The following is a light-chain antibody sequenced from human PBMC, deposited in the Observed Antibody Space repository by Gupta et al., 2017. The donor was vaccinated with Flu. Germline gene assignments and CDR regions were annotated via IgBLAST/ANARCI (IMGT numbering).Light chain of an antibody. J-gene: IGKJ1*01. CDR3: QQRDSMPWT. V-gene: IGKV1-39*01. CDR1: QDIRKD. Sequence: PYSLSASVGDRVTITCRASQDIRKDLNWYQQRPGTVPSLLISAASKVRSGVPSRFSGSGSGTDFTLTITRRQPEDFATYYCQQRDSMPWTFGQGTKVEI. CDR2: AAS.